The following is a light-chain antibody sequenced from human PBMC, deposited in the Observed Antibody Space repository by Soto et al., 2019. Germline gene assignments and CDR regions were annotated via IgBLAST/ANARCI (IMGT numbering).Light chain of an antibody. V-gene: IGKV3-20*01. CDR2: GAS. CDR3: QQYDSTPWT. CDR1: QSHSSSS. J-gene: IGKJ1*01. Sequence: EIVLTQSPGTLSLSPGERAALSCRASQSHSSSSLAWYQQEPGHGPRLLIYGASRRATGIPDRFSASESGTDFTLTISSLELEDFAVYFCQQYDSTPWTFGQGTRVESK.